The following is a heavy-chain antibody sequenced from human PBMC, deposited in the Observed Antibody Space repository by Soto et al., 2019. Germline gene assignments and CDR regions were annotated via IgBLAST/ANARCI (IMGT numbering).Heavy chain of an antibody. J-gene: IGHJ4*02. CDR2: MYNSGTT. Sequence: PSETLSLTCTVSGASISRYYCSWIRQPPGKGLEWIGHMYNSGTTYSNPSLKGRVTISGDTSKNQFSLNLSSVTAAGTAVYYCARGPTSDKVDYWGQGTLVTVSS. V-gene: IGHV4-4*09. CDR3: ARGPTSDKVDY. CDR1: GASISRYY.